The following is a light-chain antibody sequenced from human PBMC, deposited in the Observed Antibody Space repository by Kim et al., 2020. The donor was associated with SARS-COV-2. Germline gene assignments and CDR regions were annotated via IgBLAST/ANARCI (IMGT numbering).Light chain of an antibody. J-gene: IGKJ1*01. CDR3: QQSYSTPRT. CDR1: HSISTF. CDR2: AAS. V-gene: IGKV1-39*01. Sequence: ASVGDRVTITCRASHSISTFLNWYRLKPGKAPELLIYAASSLQSGVPLRFSGSGSGTDFTLTISSLQPEDFSTYYCQQSYSTPRTFGQGTKVDIK.